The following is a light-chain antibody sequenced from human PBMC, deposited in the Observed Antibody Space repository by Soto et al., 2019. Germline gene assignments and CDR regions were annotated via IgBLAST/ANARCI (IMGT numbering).Light chain of an antibody. V-gene: IGKV3-20*01. CDR2: VSS. Sequence: EIVLTQSPGTLSLSPGERATLSCRASQSISSNYLAWYQQKPGRAPRLLIAVSSIRATGIPKRFSGSASGTNFSPPISSLEPEDFAVFYCHQYGSSPFTFGPGTKVDFK. J-gene: IGKJ3*01. CDR1: QSISSNY. CDR3: HQYGSSPFT.